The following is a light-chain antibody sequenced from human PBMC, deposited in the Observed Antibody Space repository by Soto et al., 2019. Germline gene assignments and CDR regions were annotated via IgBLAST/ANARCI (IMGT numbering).Light chain of an antibody. CDR3: CSYAGSYTVI. J-gene: IGLJ2*01. CDR2: DVS. CDR1: SSDFGGSNY. V-gene: IGLV2-11*01. Sequence: QSALTQPRSVSGSPGQSVTISCTGTSSDFGGSNYVSWYQQHPGKAPKLMFYDVSKRPSGVPDRFSGSKSGNTASLTISGLQAEDEADYYCCSYAGSYTVIFGGGTQLTVL.